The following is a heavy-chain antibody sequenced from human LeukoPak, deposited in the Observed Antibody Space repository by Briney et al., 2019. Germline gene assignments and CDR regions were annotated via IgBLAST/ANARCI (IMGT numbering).Heavy chain of an antibody. CDR1: GVTFSSNW. J-gene: IGHJ4*02. CDR2: ISTGGSST. V-gene: IGHV3-74*01. D-gene: IGHD3-22*01. Sequence: GGSLRLSCAPSGVTFSSNWMLWVRHAPGRGVVWVSRISTGGSSTSQADSVKGRFTVSRDNAKNTLYLQMDSLTAEDTAVYYCAIYYDTTAYTFDCRGQGTLVTVSS. CDR3: AIYYDTTAYTFDC.